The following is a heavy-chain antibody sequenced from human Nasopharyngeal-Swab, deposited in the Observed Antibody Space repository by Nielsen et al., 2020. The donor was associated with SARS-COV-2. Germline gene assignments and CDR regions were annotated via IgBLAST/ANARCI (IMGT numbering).Heavy chain of an antibody. Sequence: GESLKISCVACGFTFCGSAMHWVRQASGKGLEWVGRIRSKANSYATAYAASVKGRFTISRDDSKNTAYLQMNSLKTEDTAVYYCTSRNPETGSYWGQGTLVTVSS. D-gene: IGHD1-14*01. CDR3: TSRNPETGSY. V-gene: IGHV3-73*01. CDR2: IRSKANSYAT. J-gene: IGHJ4*02. CDR1: GFTFCGSA.